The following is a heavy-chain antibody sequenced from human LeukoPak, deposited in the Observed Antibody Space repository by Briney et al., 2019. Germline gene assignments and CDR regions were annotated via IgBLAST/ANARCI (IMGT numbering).Heavy chain of an antibody. CDR1: GGTFSSYA. D-gene: IGHD6-19*01. V-gene: IGHV1-69*01. Sequence: SVKVSCKASGGTFSSYAISWVRQAPGQGLESRGGIIPIFGTANYAQKFQGRVTITADESTSTAYMELSSLRSEDTAVYYCARDIAVAGTFDYWGQGTLVTVSS. CDR3: ARDIAVAGTFDY. CDR2: IIPIFGTA. J-gene: IGHJ4*02.